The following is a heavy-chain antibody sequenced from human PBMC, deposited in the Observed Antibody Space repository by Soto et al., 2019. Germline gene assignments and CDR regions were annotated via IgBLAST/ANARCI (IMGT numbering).Heavy chain of an antibody. J-gene: IGHJ4*02. D-gene: IGHD6-25*01. Sequence: QVQLVESGGGLVKPGGSLRLSCAATGFRFNDYYMTWIRQAPGKGLEWVSYISSGSSTIYYAHSVKGRFTISRDNAKNSLYLQMNSLRAEDTAVYYCATSSGALAASFPYYFDSWGQGTLVTVSS. CDR1: GFRFNDYY. CDR2: ISSGSSTI. CDR3: ATSSGALAASFPYYFDS. V-gene: IGHV3-11*01.